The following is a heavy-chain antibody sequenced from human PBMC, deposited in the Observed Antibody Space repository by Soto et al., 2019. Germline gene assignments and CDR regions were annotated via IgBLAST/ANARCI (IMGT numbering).Heavy chain of an antibody. CDR3: YCGPNYDDSSGSYYH. Sequence: PGGSLRLSCAPSGFSFNTYAMSWVRQAPGKGLEWVSIISGSGDTTFYADSVKGRFSISRDNAKNTLYLQMIRLRAEATAVYYCYCGPNYDDSSGSYYHWGQGTLVTVSS. V-gene: IGHV3-23*01. CDR1: GFSFNTYA. J-gene: IGHJ5*02. CDR2: ISGSGDTT. D-gene: IGHD3-22*01.